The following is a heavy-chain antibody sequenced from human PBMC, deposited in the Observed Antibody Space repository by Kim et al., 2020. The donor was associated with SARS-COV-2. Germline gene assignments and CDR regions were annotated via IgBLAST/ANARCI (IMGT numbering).Heavy chain of an antibody. CDR1: GYTFTSYY. J-gene: IGHJ6*02. CDR3: ARYDSSSWYSGYYYGMDV. V-gene: IGHV1-46*01. D-gene: IGHD6-13*01. Sequence: ASVKVSCKASGYTFTSYYMHWVRQVPGQGLEWMGIINPSGGSTSYAQKFQGRVTMTRDTSTSTVYMELSSLRSEDTAVYYCARYDSSSWYSGYYYGMDVWGQGTTVTVSS. CDR2: INPSGGST.